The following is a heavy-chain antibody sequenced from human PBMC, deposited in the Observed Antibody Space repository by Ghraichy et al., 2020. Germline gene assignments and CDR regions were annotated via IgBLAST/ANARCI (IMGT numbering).Heavy chain of an antibody. CDR1: GFTVSSFW. CDR3: ARDRSDTGTLDY. Sequence: GGSLRLSCATSGFTVSSFWLHWVRQVPGMGPVWVSRINGDGTITSLADSVKGRFTISRDNAKNTLFLQMNSLRPEDTAVYYCARDRSDTGTLDYWGQGTLVTVSS. V-gene: IGHV3-74*01. CDR2: INGDGTIT. D-gene: IGHD5-18*01. J-gene: IGHJ4*02.